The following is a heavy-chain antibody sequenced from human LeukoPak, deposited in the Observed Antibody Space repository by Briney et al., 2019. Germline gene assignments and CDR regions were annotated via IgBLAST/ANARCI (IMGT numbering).Heavy chain of an antibody. V-gene: IGHV4-59*08. Sequence: PSETLSLTCTVSGGSISSHYWTWIRHPPGKGLEWIGYMYYSGSTNSNPSLKGRVTMSVDTSKNQFSLKLSSVTAADTAVYYCARMYAGLYYYGMEVWGQGTTVTVSS. J-gene: IGHJ6*02. D-gene: IGHD2-8*01. CDR2: MYYSGST. CDR3: ARMYAGLYYYGMEV. CDR1: GGSISSHY.